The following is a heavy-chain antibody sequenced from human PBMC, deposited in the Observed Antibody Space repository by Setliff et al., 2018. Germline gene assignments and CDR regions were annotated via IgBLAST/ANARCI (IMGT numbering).Heavy chain of an antibody. CDR2: IYYGGLT. Sequence: PSETLSLTCTVSGGSIRSSTHYWGWIRQPPGKGLEWIGTIYYGGLTYYTPSLRSRATISVDTSKNRFSLQLSSVTAADTAVYYCAGGGRYCGGDCYQDDAFDIWGQGTMVTVSS. V-gene: IGHV4-39*02. CDR1: GGSIRSSTHY. CDR3: AGGGRYCGGDCYQDDAFDI. J-gene: IGHJ3*02. D-gene: IGHD2-21*02.